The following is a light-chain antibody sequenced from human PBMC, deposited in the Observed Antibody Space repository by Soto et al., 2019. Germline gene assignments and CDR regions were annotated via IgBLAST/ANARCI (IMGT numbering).Light chain of an antibody. CDR3: QQYGDSIT. J-gene: IGKJ5*01. V-gene: IGKV3-20*01. Sequence: DIVLTQSPGTLSLSPGERATLSCRASQRVYNSYLAWYQQKPGQAPRLLIYGASNRATGIPDRFSGSGSGTGFTLTITRLEPEDFAVYFCQQYGDSITFGQGTRLEI. CDR2: GAS. CDR1: QRVYNSY.